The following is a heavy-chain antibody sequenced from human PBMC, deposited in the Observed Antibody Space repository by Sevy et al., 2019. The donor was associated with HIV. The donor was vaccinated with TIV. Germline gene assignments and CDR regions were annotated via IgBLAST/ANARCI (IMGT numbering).Heavy chain of an antibody. CDR3: ARGDSGSGRGFDY. V-gene: IGHV1-46*01. D-gene: IGHD3-10*01. Sequence: ASVKVSCKASGYVLSYFHIHWVRQAPGQGPEWMGIIHPTGRDITYALKFRGRFTMTRDASTNTVYMDLSSLTSEDTAVYYCARGDSGSGRGFDYWGQGTLVTVSS. CDR2: IHPTGRDI. CDR1: GYVLSYFH. J-gene: IGHJ4*02.